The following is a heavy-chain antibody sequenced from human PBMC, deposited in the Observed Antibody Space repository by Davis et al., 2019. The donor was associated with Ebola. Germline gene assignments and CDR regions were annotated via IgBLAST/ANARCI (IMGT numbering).Heavy chain of an antibody. CDR1: GYTFTSYY. J-gene: IGHJ5*02. CDR2: INPTGCST. D-gene: IGHD6-13*01. CDR3: ARALSPSGSSWINWFDP. Sequence: ASVKVSCKASGYTFTSYYMHWVRQAPGQGLEWMGIINPTGCSTSYAQKFQGRVTMTRDTSPSTVYMELSSLRSEDTAVYYCARALSPSGSSWINWFDPWGQGTLVTVSS. V-gene: IGHV1-46*01.